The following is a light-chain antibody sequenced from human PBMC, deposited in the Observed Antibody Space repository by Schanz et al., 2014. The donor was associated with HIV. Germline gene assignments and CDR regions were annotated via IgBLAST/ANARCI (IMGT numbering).Light chain of an antibody. CDR1: QSVSSSY. Sequence: EIVLTQSPGTLSLSPGERATLSCRASQSVSSSYLAWYQQKPGQAPRLLLYDTSTRATVFPARFRGSGSGTEFTLTISTLQSEDFAVYYCQQYGSSPPYTFGQGTKLEIK. CDR2: DTS. CDR3: QQYGSSPPYT. J-gene: IGKJ2*01. V-gene: IGKV3-20*01.